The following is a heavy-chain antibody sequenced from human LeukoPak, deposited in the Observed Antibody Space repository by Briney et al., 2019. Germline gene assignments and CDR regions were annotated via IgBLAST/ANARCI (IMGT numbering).Heavy chain of an antibody. J-gene: IGHJ6*02. D-gene: IGHD2-15*01. CDR2: IIPILGIA. CDR3: ARDPETPEVVAGTYYYYGMDV. CDR1: GGTFSSYA. Sequence: SVKVSCKASGGTFSSYAISWVRQAPGQGLEWMGRIIPILGIANYAQKFQGRVTITADKSTSTAYMELSSLRSEDTAVYYCARDPETPEVVAGTYYYYGMDVWGQGTTVTVSS. V-gene: IGHV1-69*04.